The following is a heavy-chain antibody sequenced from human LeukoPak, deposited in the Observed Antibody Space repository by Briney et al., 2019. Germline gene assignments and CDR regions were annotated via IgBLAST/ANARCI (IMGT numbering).Heavy chain of an antibody. CDR3: AREPYYYDSSGSNYYYYGMDV. CDR1: GFTFSSYE. J-gene: IGHJ6*02. CDR2: ISSSGSTI. D-gene: IGHD3-22*01. V-gene: IGHV3-48*03. Sequence: QPGGSLRLSCAASGFTFSSYEMNWVRQAPGKGLEWVSYISSSGSTIYYADSVKGRFTISRDNAKNSLYLQMNSLRAEDTAVYYCAREPYYYDSSGSNYYYYGMDVWGQGTTFTVSS.